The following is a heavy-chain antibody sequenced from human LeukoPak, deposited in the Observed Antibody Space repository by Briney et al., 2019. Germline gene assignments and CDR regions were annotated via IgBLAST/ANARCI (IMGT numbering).Heavy chain of an antibody. CDR2: VYSSGTT. V-gene: IGHV4-61*02. CDR3: ARTADYGDYVDYYYYMDV. J-gene: IGHJ6*03. CDR1: GGSISSGHYY. Sequence: SETLSLTCTVSGGSISSGHYYWSWIRQPAGKALEWIGRVYSSGTTIYNPSLESRITISKDTSKNQFSLKLSSVTAADTAVYYCARTADYGDYVDYYYYMDVWGKGTTVTVSS. D-gene: IGHD4-17*01.